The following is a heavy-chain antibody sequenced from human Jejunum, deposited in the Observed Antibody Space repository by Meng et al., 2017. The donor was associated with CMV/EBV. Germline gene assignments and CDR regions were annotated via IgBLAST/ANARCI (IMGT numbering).Heavy chain of an antibody. CDR1: GYTFSSYD. CDR3: AREIINLDRMDV. J-gene: IGHJ6*02. Sequence: KASGYTFSSYDINWVRQASGQGLEWMGGINPSSGNSGYAEKFQGRVTMTRNTSISTVYMELSGLTSADTGVYYCAREIINLDRMDVWGQGTTVTVSS. CDR2: INPSSGNS. D-gene: IGHD1-1*01. V-gene: IGHV1-8*01.